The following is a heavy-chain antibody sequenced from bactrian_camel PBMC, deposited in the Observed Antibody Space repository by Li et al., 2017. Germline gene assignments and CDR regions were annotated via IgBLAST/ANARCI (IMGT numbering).Heavy chain of an antibody. D-gene: IGHD1*01. CDR2: IESTGST. Sequence: VQLVESGGGSVQAGGSLRLSCAASGYTYAAYDFAWFHQAPGKEREGVAAIESTGSTSYADSVKGRFTISQDKSDFTFYLQMNDLIDEDTAMYYCAAGLSAYWCNNYWGQGTQVTVS. J-gene: IGHJ4*01. V-gene: IGHV3S55*01. CDR1: GYTYAAYD. CDR3: AAGLSAYWCNNY.